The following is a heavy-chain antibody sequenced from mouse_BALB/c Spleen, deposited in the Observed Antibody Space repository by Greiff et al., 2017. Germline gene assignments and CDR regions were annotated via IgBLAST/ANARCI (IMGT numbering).Heavy chain of an antibody. CDR3: TRSIGLLGRSGDWYFDV. CDR1: GYTFTDYE. D-gene: IGHD3-1*01. J-gene: IGHJ1*01. Sequence: QVQLQQSGAELVRPGASVTLSCKASGYTFTDYEMHWVKQTPVHGLEWIGAIDPETGGTAYNQKFKGKATLTADKSSSTAYMELRSLTSEDSAVYYCTRSIGLLGRSGDWYFDVWGAGTTVTVSS. V-gene: IGHV1-15*01. CDR2: IDPETGGT.